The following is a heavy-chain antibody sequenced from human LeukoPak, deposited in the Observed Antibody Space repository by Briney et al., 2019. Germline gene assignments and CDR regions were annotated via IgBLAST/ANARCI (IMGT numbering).Heavy chain of an antibody. CDR1: GFTFSSYA. V-gene: IGHV3-23*01. D-gene: IGHD4/OR15-4a*01. J-gene: IGHJ4*02. CDR3: ARRAGAYSHPYDY. CDR2: ISGSGGST. Sequence: PGGSLRLSCAASGFTFSSYAMSWVRQAPGKGLEWVSAISGSGGSTYYADSVKGRFTISRDNSKNTVYLQMNSLRAEDTAVYYCARRAGAYSHPYDYWGQGTLVTVSS.